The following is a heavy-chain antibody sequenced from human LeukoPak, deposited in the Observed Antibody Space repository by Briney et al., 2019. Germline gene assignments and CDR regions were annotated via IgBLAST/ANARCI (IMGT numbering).Heavy chain of an antibody. J-gene: IGHJ4*02. CDR2: IQYDGTDK. V-gene: IGHV3-30*02. Sequence: GGSLRLSCAASGFNFNTYGMHWVRQAPGKGLEWVAFIQYDGTDKYYADSVKGRFIISRDNSKNTLYLQMNSLRAEDTALYYCAKVGGSGSYGFDYWGQGTLVTVSS. CDR1: GFNFNTYG. D-gene: IGHD3-10*01. CDR3: AKVGGSGSYGFDY.